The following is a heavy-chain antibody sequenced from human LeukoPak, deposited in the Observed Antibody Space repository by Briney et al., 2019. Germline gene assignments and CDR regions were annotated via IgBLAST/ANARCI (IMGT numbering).Heavy chain of an antibody. CDR1: GGSISSYY. V-gene: IGHV4-59*01. CDR2: IYYSGST. Sequence: SETLSLTCTVSGGSISSYYWSWIRQPPGKGLEWIGYIYYSGSTNYNPSLKSRVTISVDTSKNQFSLKLNSVTAADTAVYYCARGKMESDYFDYWGQGTLVTVSS. D-gene: IGHD1-1*01. J-gene: IGHJ4*02. CDR3: ARGKMESDYFDY.